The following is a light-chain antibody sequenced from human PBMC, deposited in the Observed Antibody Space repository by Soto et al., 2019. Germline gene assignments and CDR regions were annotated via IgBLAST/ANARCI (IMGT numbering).Light chain of an antibody. CDR3: GQFVSSPPRT. V-gene: IGKV3-20*01. J-gene: IGKJ1*01. CDR1: QSVRSY. CDR2: GVS. Sequence: EIVLTQSPATLSLSPGERATLSCRASQSVRSYLAWYQQKPGLAPRLLIYGVSNRATGIPDRFSGSGSGTDFILTISRLEPEDFALYYCGQFVSSPPRTFGQGTKVDIK.